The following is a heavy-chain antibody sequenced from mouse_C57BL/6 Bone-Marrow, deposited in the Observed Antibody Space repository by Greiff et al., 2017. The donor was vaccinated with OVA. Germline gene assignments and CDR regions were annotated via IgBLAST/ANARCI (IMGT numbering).Heavy chain of an antibody. CDR2: INPSTGGT. J-gene: IGHJ4*01. CDR3: ASLRHYAMDY. V-gene: IGHV1-42*01. D-gene: IGHD1-1*01. Sequence: VHVKQSGPELVKPGASVKISCKASGYSFTGYYMNWVKQSPEKSLEWIGEINPSTGGTTYNQKFKAKATLTVDKSSSTAYMQLKSLTSEDSAVYYCASLRHYAMDYWGQGTSVTVSS. CDR1: GYSFTGYY.